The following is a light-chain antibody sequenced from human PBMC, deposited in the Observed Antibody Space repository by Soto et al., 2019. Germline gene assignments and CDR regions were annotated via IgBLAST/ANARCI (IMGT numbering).Light chain of an antibody. CDR2: DNN. J-gene: IGLJ3*02. CDR3: QSYDSSLSGWV. CDR1: SSIIGAGYD. V-gene: IGLV1-40*01. Sequence: QSVLTQPPSVSGAPGQRVTISCTGSSSIIGAGYDVHWYQQLPGTAPKLLIYDNNNRPSGVPDRFSGSKSGTSASLAITGLQAEDEADYYCQSYDSSLSGWVFGGGTKLTVL.